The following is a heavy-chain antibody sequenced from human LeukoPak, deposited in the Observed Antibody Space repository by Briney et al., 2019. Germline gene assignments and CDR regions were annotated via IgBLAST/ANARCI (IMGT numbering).Heavy chain of an antibody. CDR2: IWHDGGNE. CDR3: ARGYYYDFSVTPDY. Sequence: PGGSLRLSCAASGFIFSNYAMHWVRQAPGKGLEWVAVIWHDGGNEYYADSVKGRFTISRDTSKNTLYLQMNSLRVEDTAVNYCARGYYYDFSVTPDYWGQGTLVTVSS. J-gene: IGHJ4*02. CDR1: GFIFSNYA. D-gene: IGHD3-22*01. V-gene: IGHV3-33*01.